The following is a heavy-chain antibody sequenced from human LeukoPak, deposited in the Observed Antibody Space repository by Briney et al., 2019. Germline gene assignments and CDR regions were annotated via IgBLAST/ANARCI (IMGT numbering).Heavy chain of an antibody. CDR2: ISSSGSTI. V-gene: IGHV3-48*03. Sequence: GGSLRLSCAASGFTFSSYEMNWVRQAPGKGLEWVSYISSSGSTIYYADSVKGRFTISRDNAKNSLYLQMNSLRAEGTAVYYCARVRYYGDSIDYWGQGTLVTVSS. J-gene: IGHJ4*02. CDR1: GFTFSSYE. CDR3: ARVRYYGDSIDY. D-gene: IGHD4-17*01.